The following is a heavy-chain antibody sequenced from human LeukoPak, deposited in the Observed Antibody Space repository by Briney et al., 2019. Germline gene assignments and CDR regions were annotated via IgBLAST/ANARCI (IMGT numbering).Heavy chain of an antibody. CDR3: AKQSRPATTFGGSWYFDF. V-gene: IGHV3-30*02. Sequence: HSGGSLRLSCAASGITFTSHGMHWVRQAPGKGLEWVTFIQYDGTNKYYADSVKGRFTISRDNSKNTLYLQMNSLRPEDTAVYYCAKQSRPATTFGGSWYFDFWGQGTLVTVSS. D-gene: IGHD3-16*01. CDR2: IQYDGTNK. CDR1: GITFTSHG. J-gene: IGHJ4*02.